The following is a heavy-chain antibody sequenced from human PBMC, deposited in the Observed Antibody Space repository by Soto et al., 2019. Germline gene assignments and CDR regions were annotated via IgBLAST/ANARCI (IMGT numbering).Heavy chain of an antibody. Sequence: PGGSLRLSCAASGFTFSGSVMHWVRQASGKRLEWVGHIRSKANNYATAYAASVKGRFTISRDDSKNMAYLQMSSLKTEDTAMYYCIMTKVGYWGQGTQVTVSS. CDR2: IRSKANNYAT. CDR1: GFTFSGSV. CDR3: IMTKVGY. V-gene: IGHV3-73*01. J-gene: IGHJ4*02. D-gene: IGHD4-4*01.